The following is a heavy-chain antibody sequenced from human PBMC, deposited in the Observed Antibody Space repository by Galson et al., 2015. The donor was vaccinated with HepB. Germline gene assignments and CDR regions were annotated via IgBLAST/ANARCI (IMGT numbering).Heavy chain of an antibody. Sequence: SVKVSCKASGYTFTSYGISWVRQAPGQGLEWMGWISAYNGNTNYAQKLQGRVTMTTDTSTSTAYMELRSLRSDDTAVYYCASNGLNTGYSSGWDFDYWGQGTLVTVSS. CDR3: ASNGLNTGYSSGWDFDY. V-gene: IGHV1-18*01. CDR1: GYTFTSYG. D-gene: IGHD6-19*01. J-gene: IGHJ4*02. CDR2: ISAYNGNT.